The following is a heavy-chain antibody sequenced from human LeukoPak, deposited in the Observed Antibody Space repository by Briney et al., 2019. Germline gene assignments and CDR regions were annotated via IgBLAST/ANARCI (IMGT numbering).Heavy chain of an antibody. J-gene: IGHJ4*02. D-gene: IGHD1-26*01. CDR1: GFTFSSYA. CDR2: ISGSGGST. Sequence: GGSLRLSCAASGFTFSSYAMSWVRQAPGKGLEWVSAISGSGGSTYYADSVKGRFTISRDNSKNTLYLHMYGLRAEDTAVYYCAKWSGSYDYWGQGTLVTVSS. V-gene: IGHV3-23*01. CDR3: AKWSGSYDY.